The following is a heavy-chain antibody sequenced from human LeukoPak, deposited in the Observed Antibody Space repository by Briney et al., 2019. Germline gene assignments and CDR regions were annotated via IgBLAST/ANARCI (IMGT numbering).Heavy chain of an antibody. CDR1: GFTFGDYA. D-gene: IGHD6-13*01. CDR3: ARDIVAAASY. Sequence: GGSLRLSCTASGFTFGDYAMSWFRQAPGKGLEWVAVVSYDGSKKYYADSVKGRFTISRDNSKNTLYLQMNSLRAEDAAVYYCARDIVAAASYWGQGTLVTVSS. J-gene: IGHJ4*02. CDR2: VSYDGSKK. V-gene: IGHV3-30-3*01.